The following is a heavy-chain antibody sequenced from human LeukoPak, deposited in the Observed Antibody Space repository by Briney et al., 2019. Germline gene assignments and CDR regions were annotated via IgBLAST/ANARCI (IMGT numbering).Heavy chain of an antibody. CDR2: ISYGGSNK. Sequence: GGSLRLSCAASGFTFSSYAMHWVRQALGKGLEWVAVISYGGSNKYYADSVKGRFTISRDNSKNTLYLQMNSLRAEDTAVYYCARGGFDPWGQGTLVTVSS. D-gene: IGHD3-16*01. CDR3: ARGGFDP. J-gene: IGHJ5*02. V-gene: IGHV3-30-3*01. CDR1: GFTFSSYA.